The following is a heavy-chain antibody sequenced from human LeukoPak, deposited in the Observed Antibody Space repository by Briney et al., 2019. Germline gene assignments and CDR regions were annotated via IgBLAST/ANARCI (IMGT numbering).Heavy chain of an antibody. Sequence: SETLSLTCTVSGGSISSYYWSWIRQPPGKGLEWIGYIYYSGSTNYNPSLKSRVTISVDTSKNQFSLKLSSVTAADTAVYYCARRNIVAASDYWGQGTLVTVSS. CDR3: ARRNIVAASDY. V-gene: IGHV4-59*08. CDR1: GGSISSYY. D-gene: IGHD6-25*01. J-gene: IGHJ4*02. CDR2: IYYSGST.